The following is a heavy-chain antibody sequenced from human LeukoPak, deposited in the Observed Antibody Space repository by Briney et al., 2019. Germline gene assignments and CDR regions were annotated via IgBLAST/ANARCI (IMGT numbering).Heavy chain of an antibody. CDR2: MYYSGST. V-gene: IGHV4-59*01. D-gene: IGHD5-24*01. CDR1: GGSISSYY. J-gene: IGHJ3*02. CDR3: ARGLLDGYTHPAAFDI. Sequence: SETLSLTCTVSGGSISSYYRSWVRQPPGKGLEWSGYMYYSGSTNYNPSLKSRVTISVATSKTQFSLKLSSVTAADTAVYYCARGLLDGYTHPAAFDIWGQGTMVTVSS.